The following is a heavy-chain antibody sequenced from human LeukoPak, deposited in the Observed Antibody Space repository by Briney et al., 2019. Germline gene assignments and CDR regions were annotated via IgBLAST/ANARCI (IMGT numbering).Heavy chain of an antibody. CDR1: GFTFSGYS. Sequence: PGGSLRLSCAASGFTFSGYSMNWVRQGPGKGLEWVSSITSSSSSTYYADSVKGRFTISRDNAKNSLYLHMNSLRAEYTAVYYCAPAGGISTWYFDYWGQGTLVTVSS. J-gene: IGHJ4*02. D-gene: IGHD1-26*01. CDR3: APAGGISTWYFDY. CDR2: ITSSSSST. V-gene: IGHV3-21*01.